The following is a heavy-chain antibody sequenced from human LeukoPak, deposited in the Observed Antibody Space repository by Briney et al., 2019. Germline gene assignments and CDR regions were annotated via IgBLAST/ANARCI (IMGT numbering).Heavy chain of an antibody. V-gene: IGHV3-23*01. CDR1: GFTFRSYA. J-gene: IGHJ4*02. D-gene: IGHD2-2*01. CDR3: AKRRYCTSTSCHDFDY. Sequence: GGSLRLSCAASGFTFRSYAMNWVRQAPGKGLEWVSAISADGDSTYYADSVKGRFTISRDNSKNTLYLQMYGLRPGDTAVYYCAKRRYCTSTSCHDFDYWGQGTLVTVSS. CDR2: ISADGDST.